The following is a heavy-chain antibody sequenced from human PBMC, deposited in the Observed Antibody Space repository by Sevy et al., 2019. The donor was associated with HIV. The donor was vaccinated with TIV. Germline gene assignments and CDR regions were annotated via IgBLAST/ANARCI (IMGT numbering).Heavy chain of an antibody. V-gene: IGHV1-2*06. D-gene: IGHD2-2*01. CDR1: GYTFTGYY. J-gene: IGHJ5*02. CDR3: ARGSSCSSTSCYGRSKFDP. Sequence: ASVKVSCKASGYTFTGYYMHWVRQAPGQGLEWMGRINPNSGGTNYAQKFQGRVTMTRDTSISTANMELSRLRSDDTAVYYCARGSSCSSTSCYGRSKFDPWGQGTLVTVSS. CDR2: INPNSGGT.